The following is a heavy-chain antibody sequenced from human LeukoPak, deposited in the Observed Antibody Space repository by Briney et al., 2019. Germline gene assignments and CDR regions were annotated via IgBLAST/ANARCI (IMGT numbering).Heavy chain of an antibody. CDR3: ARRRGPTDEFDY. CDR2: IYWNDDK. CDR1: GFSLSTSGVG. D-gene: IGHD4-17*01. J-gene: IGHJ4*02. Sequence: SGPTLVNPTQTLTLTWTFSGFSLSTSGVGVGWIRQPPGKALEWLALIYWNDDKRYSPSLKSRLTITKDTSKNQVVLTMTNMDPVDTATYYCARRRGPTDEFDYWGLGTLVTVSS. V-gene: IGHV2-5*01.